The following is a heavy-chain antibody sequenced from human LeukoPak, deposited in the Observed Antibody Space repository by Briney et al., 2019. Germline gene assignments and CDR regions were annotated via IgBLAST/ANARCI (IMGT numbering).Heavy chain of an antibody. D-gene: IGHD2-2*01. Sequence: SETLSLTCTVSGGSISSYYWSWIRQPAGKGLEWIGRIYTSGSTNYNPSLKSRVTISVDTSKNQFSLKLSSVTAADTAVYYCARRSVVVVPAAIDYYYYGMDVWGQGTTVTVSS. CDR3: ARRSVVVVPAAIDYYYYGMDV. J-gene: IGHJ6*02. CDR2: IYTSGST. CDR1: GGSISSYY. V-gene: IGHV4-4*07.